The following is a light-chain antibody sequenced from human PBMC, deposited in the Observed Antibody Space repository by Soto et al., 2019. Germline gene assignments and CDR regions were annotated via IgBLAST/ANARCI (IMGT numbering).Light chain of an antibody. Sequence: EIXLTQSPGTLSLSPGERATLSRRARQTVSYSYLAWYQQKPGQAPRLLIYGASSRATGIPDRFSGSGSGTDFTLTISRLEPDDFAVYYCQQYGDSSWTFGQGTKVDIX. CDR2: GAS. CDR3: QQYGDSSWT. J-gene: IGKJ1*01. CDR1: QTVSYSY. V-gene: IGKV3-20*01.